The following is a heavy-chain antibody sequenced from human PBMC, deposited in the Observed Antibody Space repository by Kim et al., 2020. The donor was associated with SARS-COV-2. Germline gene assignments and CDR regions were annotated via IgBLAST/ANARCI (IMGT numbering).Heavy chain of an antibody. CDR3: ARLVGSGSYYNVSDY. CDR1: GFTFSSYG. D-gene: IGHD3-10*01. V-gene: IGHV3-30*03. J-gene: IGHJ4*02. Sequence: GGSLRLSCAASGFTFSSYGMHWVRQAPGKGLEWVAVISYDGSNKYYADSVKGRFTISRDNSKNTLYLQMNSLRAEDTAVYYCARLVGSGSYYNVSDYWGQGTLVTVSS. CDR2: ISYDGSNK.